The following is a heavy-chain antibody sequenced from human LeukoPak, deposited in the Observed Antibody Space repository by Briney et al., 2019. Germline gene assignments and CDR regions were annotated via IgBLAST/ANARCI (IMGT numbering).Heavy chain of an antibody. J-gene: IGHJ1*01. V-gene: IGHV1-69*04. D-gene: IGHD3-22*01. CDR2: IIPILGIG. Sequence: SVKVSCKASGGTFSTYAISWVRQAPGQGLEWMGRIIPILGIGNYAQSFQGRVTITADESSGTAYMALSSLRSEDTAIYYCATTRDYYENSGYTLLQDWGQGTLVTVSS. CDR3: ATTRDYYENSGYTLLQD. CDR1: GGTFSTYA.